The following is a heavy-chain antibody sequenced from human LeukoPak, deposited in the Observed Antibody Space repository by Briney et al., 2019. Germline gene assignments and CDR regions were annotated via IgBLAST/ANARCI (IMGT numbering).Heavy chain of an antibody. Sequence: ASVKVSCKASGYTFTGYYMHWVRQAPGRGLEWMGWINPNSGGTNYAQKFQGRVTMTRDTSTSTAHMELSRLRSDDTAVYYCARAKGIAAAGPFDYWGQGTLVTVSS. CDR3: ARAKGIAAAGPFDY. V-gene: IGHV1-2*02. CDR1: GYTFTGYY. J-gene: IGHJ4*02. D-gene: IGHD6-13*01. CDR2: INPNSGGT.